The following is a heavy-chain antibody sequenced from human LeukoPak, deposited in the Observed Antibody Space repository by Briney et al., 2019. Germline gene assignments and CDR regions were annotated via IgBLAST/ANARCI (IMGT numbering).Heavy chain of an antibody. J-gene: IGHJ4*02. CDR3: AKHLQGSIPDFFDC. CDR1: GFTFSSYA. V-gene: IGHV3-23*01. Sequence: GGSLRLSCGASGFTFSSYAMTWVRQAPGKGLEWVSGIGGSGGTTYYADSVEGRFTTSRDNSKNTLYLHMTVVRAEDTAVYFCAKHLQGSIPDFFDCWGQGTLVTVSS. CDR2: IGGSGGTT. D-gene: IGHD3/OR15-3a*01.